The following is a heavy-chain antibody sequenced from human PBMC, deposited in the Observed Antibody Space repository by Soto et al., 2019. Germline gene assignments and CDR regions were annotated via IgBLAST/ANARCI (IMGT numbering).Heavy chain of an antibody. CDR1: GGTFSSYA. V-gene: IGHV1-69*01. CDR2: IIPIFGTA. CDR3: ATFFYSGSYYPFDY. D-gene: IGHD1-26*01. J-gene: IGHJ4*02. Sequence: QVQLVQSGAEVKTPGSSVKVSCKASGGTFSSYAISGVRQAPGQGLEWMGGIIPIFGTANYAQKFQGRVTITADESTSTAYMELSSLRSEDTAVYYCATFFYSGSYYPFDYWGQGTLVTVSS.